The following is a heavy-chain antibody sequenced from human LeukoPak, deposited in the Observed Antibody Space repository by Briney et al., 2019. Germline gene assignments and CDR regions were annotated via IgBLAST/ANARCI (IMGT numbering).Heavy chain of an antibody. CDR3: ARDTQQQHQVGSGYQLYNWLDP. D-gene: IGHD6-25*01. V-gene: IGHV3-33*01. Sequence: GRSLRLSWAAYGLTFSSYGMHWDRQAPSKGLEWVAVIWFDGSYQYYTDSGTGRFTICRDDPKNTMYLQTNSMRVEETAIYYCARDTQQQHQVGSGYQLYNWLDPWGQGTLVTVSS. CDR2: IWFDGSYQ. J-gene: IGHJ5*02. CDR1: GLTFSSYG.